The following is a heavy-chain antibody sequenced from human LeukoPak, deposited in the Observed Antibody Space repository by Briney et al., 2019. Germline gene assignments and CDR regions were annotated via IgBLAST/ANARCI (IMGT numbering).Heavy chain of an antibody. CDR3: TRETAVAGYFDY. Sequence: ASVRVSCTAPGYTFTSYYMHWVRQAPGQGLEWMGIINPSGGSTSYAQKFQGRVTMTRDTSSSTVYMELSSLRSEDTAVYYCTRETAVAGYFDYWRQGTLVTVSS. J-gene: IGHJ4*02. CDR2: INPSGGST. D-gene: IGHD6-19*01. CDR1: GYTFTSYY. V-gene: IGHV1-46*01.